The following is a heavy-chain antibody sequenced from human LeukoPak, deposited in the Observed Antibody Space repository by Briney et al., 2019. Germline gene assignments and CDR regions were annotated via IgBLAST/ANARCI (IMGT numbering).Heavy chain of an antibody. Sequence: ASVKVSCKASGYTFTGYYMHWVRQAPGQGLEWMGWTNPNSGGTNYAQKFQGRVTMTRDTSISTAYMELSRLRSDDTAVYYCARGPPIAVAHFDYWGQGTLVTVSS. J-gene: IGHJ4*02. CDR3: ARGPPIAVAHFDY. V-gene: IGHV1-2*02. CDR1: GYTFTGYY. D-gene: IGHD6-19*01. CDR2: TNPNSGGT.